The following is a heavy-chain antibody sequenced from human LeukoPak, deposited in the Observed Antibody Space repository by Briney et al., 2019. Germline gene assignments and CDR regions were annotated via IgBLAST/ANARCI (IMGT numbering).Heavy chain of an antibody. J-gene: IGHJ4*02. CDR3: VVLSSGYFDY. Sequence: LRLSXXXXXXXFSSXAMHWVRQAXGKGLEYVSAISSNGGSTYYADSVKGRFTISRDNSKNTLYLQMSSLRAEDTAVYYCVVLSSGYFDYWGQGTLVTVSS. CDR2: ISSNGGST. V-gene: IGHV3-64D*06. CDR1: XXXFSSXA. D-gene: IGHD3-22*01.